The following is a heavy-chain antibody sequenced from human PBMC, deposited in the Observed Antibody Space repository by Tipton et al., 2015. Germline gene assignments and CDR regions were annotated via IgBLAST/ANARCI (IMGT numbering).Heavy chain of an antibody. CDR3: ARGSRSGDSAQGY. CDR2: INPSGGST. D-gene: IGHD3-3*01. Sequence: VQLVQSGAEVRKPGASVKVSCKASGYTFTNYGISWVRQAPEQGLEWMGIINPSGGSTTSSQKFQGRVTMTRDTSTNTVYMELSSLRFEDTAVYYCARGSRSGDSAQGYWGQGTLVTVSS. J-gene: IGHJ4*02. CDR1: GYTFTNYG. V-gene: IGHV1-46*01.